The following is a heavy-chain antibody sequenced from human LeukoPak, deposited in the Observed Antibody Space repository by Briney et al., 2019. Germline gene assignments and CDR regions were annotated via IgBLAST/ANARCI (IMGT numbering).Heavy chain of an antibody. V-gene: IGHV3-20*04. CDR2: INWNGGST. J-gene: IGHJ6*03. CDR3: ARDAGQLLSYYYYYMDV. Sequence: GGSLRLSCAASGFTFDDYGMSWVRQAPGKGLEWVSGINWNGGSTGCADSVKGRFTISRDNAKNSLYLQMNSLRAEDTALYYCARDAGQLLSYYYYYMDVWGKGTTVTVSS. CDR1: GFTFDDYG. D-gene: IGHD2-2*01.